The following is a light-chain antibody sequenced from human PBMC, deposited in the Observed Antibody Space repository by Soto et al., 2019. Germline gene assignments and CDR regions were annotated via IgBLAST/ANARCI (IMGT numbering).Light chain of an antibody. J-gene: IGKJ2*01. CDR2: AAS. Sequence: DIQMAQSPSSLSASIGDKITITCRASQNINFYLNWYQHKPGKAPKVLIYAASSLQSEVPSRFNGSGFGTDFTRTINSLQPEDFATYYCQQSSSTPRTFGQGTKLEIK. CDR3: QQSSSTPRT. CDR1: QNINFY. V-gene: IGKV1-39*01.